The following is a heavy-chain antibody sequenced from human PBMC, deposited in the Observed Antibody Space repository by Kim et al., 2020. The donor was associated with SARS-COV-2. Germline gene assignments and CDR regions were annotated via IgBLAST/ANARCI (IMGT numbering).Heavy chain of an antibody. D-gene: IGHD6-19*01. J-gene: IGHJ4*02. V-gene: IGHV3-30*02. CDR3: AKESRIAVAGPFFDY. Sequence: SVKGQYPITRDNSKNTLYLQMNSLRAEETAVYYCAKESRIAVAGPFFDYWGQGTLVTVSS.